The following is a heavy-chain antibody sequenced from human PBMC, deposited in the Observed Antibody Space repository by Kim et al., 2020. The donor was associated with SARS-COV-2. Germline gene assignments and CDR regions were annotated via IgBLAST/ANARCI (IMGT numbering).Heavy chain of an antibody. V-gene: IGHV1-2*04. D-gene: IGHD3-10*01. CDR1: GYTFTGYY. CDR3: ARDQISGGSGSYSEGMDV. Sequence: ASVKVSCKASGYTFTGYYMHWVRQAPGQGLEWMGWINPNSGGTNYAQKFQGWVTMTRDTSISTAYMELSRLRSDDTAVYYCARDQISGGSGSYSEGMDVWGQGTTVTVSS. CDR2: INPNSGGT. J-gene: IGHJ6*02.